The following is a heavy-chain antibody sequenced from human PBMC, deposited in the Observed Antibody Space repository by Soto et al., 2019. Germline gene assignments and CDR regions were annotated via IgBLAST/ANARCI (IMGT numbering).Heavy chain of an antibody. CDR1: GFTFSNSA. CDR3: VKHNWNNLGWFDP. Sequence: LRLSCAASGFTFSNSAMTWVRQTPGKGLEWVSTISGSNGDSTYYADSVKGRFTISRDNSKNTLYLQMNSLRAEDTAVYNCVKHNWNNLGWFDPWGQGTLVTVSS. D-gene: IGHD1-20*01. CDR2: ISGSNGDST. V-gene: IGHV3-23*01. J-gene: IGHJ5*02.